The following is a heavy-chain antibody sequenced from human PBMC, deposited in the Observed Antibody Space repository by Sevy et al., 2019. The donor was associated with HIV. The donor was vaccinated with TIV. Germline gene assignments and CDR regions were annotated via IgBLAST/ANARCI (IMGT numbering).Heavy chain of an antibody. Sequence: ASVKVSCKASGYTFTSYGISWVRQAPGQGLEWMGWISAYNGNTNYAQKLQGRVTMTTDTSTSTAYMELRSLRSDDTAVYYCARVPSTLKSIADYYYYHMDVWGKGTTVTVSS. CDR1: GYTFTSYG. CDR3: ARVPSTLKSIADYYYYHMDV. J-gene: IGHJ6*03. CDR2: ISAYNGNT. V-gene: IGHV1-18*01. D-gene: IGHD6-6*01.